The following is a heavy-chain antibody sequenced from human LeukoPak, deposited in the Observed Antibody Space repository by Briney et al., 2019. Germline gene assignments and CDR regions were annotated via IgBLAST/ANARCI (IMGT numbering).Heavy chain of an antibody. J-gene: IGHJ6*03. Sequence: SVKVSCKASGGTFSSYAISWVRQAPGQGLEWMGGITPIFGTANYAQKFQGRVTITADKSTSTAYMELSSLRSEDTAVYYCASTGSYYCYYHMDVWGKGTTVTVSS. CDR2: ITPIFGTA. D-gene: IGHD2-8*02. CDR3: ASTGSYYCYYHMDV. V-gene: IGHV1-69*06. CDR1: GGTFSSYA.